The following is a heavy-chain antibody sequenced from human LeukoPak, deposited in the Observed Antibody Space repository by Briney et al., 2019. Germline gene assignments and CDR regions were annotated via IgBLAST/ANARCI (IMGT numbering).Heavy chain of an antibody. V-gene: IGHV3-23*01. J-gene: IGHJ2*01. CDR1: GFTFSSYG. CDR2: STGSGADT. CDR3: AKDRGDGGPYWFFDL. D-gene: IGHD3-10*01. Sequence: GGSLRLSCAASGFTFSSYGMGWVRQAPGKGLEWVSGSTGSGADTYHADSVKGRFTISRDNSKNTLYLQMNSLRVEDTAVYYCAKDRGDGGPYWFFDLWGRGALVTVSP.